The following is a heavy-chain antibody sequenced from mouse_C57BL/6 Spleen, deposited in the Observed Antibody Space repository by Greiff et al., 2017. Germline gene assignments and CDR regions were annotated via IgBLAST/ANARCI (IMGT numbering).Heavy chain of an antibody. CDR1: GFTFSSYA. Sequence: EVKLVESGGGLVKPGGSLKLSCAASGFTFSSYAMSWVRQTPEKRLEWVATISDGGSYIYYPDTVKGRFTISRDNAKNNLYLQMSHLKSEDTAMYYCAREADSSYVNAMDYWGQGTSVTVSS. V-gene: IGHV5-4*01. CDR3: AREADSSYVNAMDY. CDR2: ISDGGSYI. J-gene: IGHJ4*01. D-gene: IGHD1-1*01.